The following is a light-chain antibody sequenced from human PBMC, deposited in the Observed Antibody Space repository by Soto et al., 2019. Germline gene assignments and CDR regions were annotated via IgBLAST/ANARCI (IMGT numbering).Light chain of an antibody. CDR1: RSVLYNSNNKNH. CDR2: WAS. V-gene: IGKV4-1*01. CDR3: QQYGTSPRT. J-gene: IGKJ1*01. Sequence: DIVMTQSPDSLAVSLGERATMNCKCSRSVLYNSNNKNHLAWYQQKPGQPPQLIIYWASTRESGVPERFSGSGSGTDFTLTISRLEPEDFAVYYCQQYGTSPRTFGQGTKVDIK.